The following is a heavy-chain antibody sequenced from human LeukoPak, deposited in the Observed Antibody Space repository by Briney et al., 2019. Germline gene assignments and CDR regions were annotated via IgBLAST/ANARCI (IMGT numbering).Heavy chain of an antibody. CDR1: GGSISSYY. J-gene: IGHJ4*02. Sequence: SETLSLTCTVSGGSISSYYWSWIRQPPGKGLEWIGYIYYSGSTNYNPSLKSRVTISVDTSKDQFSLKLSSVTAADTAVYYCARLPRHYFDYWGQGTLVTVSS. CDR3: ARLPRHYFDY. V-gene: IGHV4-59*01. CDR2: IYYSGST.